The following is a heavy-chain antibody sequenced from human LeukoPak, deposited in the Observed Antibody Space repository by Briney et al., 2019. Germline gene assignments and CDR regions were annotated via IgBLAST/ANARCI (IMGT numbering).Heavy chain of an antibody. CDR2: FSFNGEST. D-gene: IGHD3-10*02. CDR3: AKEACSGTNCIYYFMDV. CDR1: GFTFSSYA. Sequence: GGSLRLSCAASGFTFSSYAMTWVRQAPGKGLEWVSSFSFNGESTYYADSAKGRFTISRDNSKNTLYLQMNSLRAEDTAVYYCAKEACSGTNCIYYFMDVWGKGTTVTVSS. V-gene: IGHV3-23*01. J-gene: IGHJ6*03.